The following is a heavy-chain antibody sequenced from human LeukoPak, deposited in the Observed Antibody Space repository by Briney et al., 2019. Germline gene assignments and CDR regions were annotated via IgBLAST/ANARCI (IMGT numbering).Heavy chain of an antibody. CDR1: GYSFTSYW. D-gene: IGHD1-26*01. CDR2: IYPGDSDT. V-gene: IGHV5-51*01. Sequence: GESLKISCKGSGYSFTSYWIGWVRQMPGKGLEWMGIIYPGDSDTRYSPSFQGQVTISADKSISTAYLQWSSLKASDTAMYYCARLIVGATRVSAAPNWFDPWGQGTLVTVSS. J-gene: IGHJ5*02. CDR3: ARLIVGATRVSAAPNWFDP.